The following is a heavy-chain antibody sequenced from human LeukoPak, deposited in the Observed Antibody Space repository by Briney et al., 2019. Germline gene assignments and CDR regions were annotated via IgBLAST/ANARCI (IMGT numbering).Heavy chain of an antibody. CDR3: ARDPDQDPYNWFDP. V-gene: IGHV3-7*03. CDR1: GFTFGSYW. CDR2: INHNGNVN. J-gene: IGHJ5*02. Sequence: PGGSLRLSCAASGFTFGSYWMNWVRQAPGKGLEWVASINHNGNVNYYVDSVKGRFTISRDNAKNSLYLQMSNLRAEDTAVYYCARDPDQDPYNWFDPWGQGTLVTVSS. D-gene: IGHD2-15*01.